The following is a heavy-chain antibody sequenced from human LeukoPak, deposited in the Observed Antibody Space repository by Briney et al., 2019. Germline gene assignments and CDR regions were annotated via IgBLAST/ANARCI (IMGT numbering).Heavy chain of an antibody. J-gene: IGHJ1*01. D-gene: IGHD3-22*01. V-gene: IGHV1-18*01. CDR2: ISAYNANT. Sequence: GASVKVSCKASGYTFNSYGLSWVRQAPGQGLEWMGWISAYNANTNYAQKLQGRVTMTTDTSTSTAYMELRSLTSDDTAVYYCARGSDYYDTGYFQHWGQGTLVTVSS. CDR3: ARGSDYYDTGYFQH. CDR1: GYTFNSYG.